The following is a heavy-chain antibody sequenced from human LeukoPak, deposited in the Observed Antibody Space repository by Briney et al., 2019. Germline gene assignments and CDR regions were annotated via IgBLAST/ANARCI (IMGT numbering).Heavy chain of an antibody. D-gene: IGHD6-19*01. CDR1: GYTFTGYY. V-gene: IGHV1-2*02. CDR2: INPNSGGT. CDR3: ARDRPLTYSSGWSGHDY. Sequence: ASVKVSCKASGYTFTGYYMHWVRQAPGQGLEWMGWINPNSGGTNYAQKFQGRVTMTRDTSISTAYMELSSLRSDDTAVYYCARDRPLTYSSGWSGHDYWGQGTLATVSS. J-gene: IGHJ4*02.